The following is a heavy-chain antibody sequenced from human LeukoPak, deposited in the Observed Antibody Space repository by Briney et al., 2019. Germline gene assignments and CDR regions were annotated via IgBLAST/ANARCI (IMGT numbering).Heavy chain of an antibody. CDR1: GFTFDDYG. J-gene: IGHJ6*03. CDR3: AREIAGRQQLATRSYYYYYMDV. V-gene: IGHV3-20*04. CDR2: INWNGGST. D-gene: IGHD6-13*01. Sequence: PGGSLRLSCAASGFTFDDYGMSWVRQAPGKGLEWVSGINWNGGSTGYADSVKGRFTISRDNAKNSLYLQMNSLRAEDTALYYCAREIAGRQQLATRSYYYYYMDVWGKRTTVTVSS.